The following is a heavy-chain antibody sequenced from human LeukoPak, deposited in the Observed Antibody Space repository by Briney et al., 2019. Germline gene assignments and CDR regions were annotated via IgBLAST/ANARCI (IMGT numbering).Heavy chain of an antibody. D-gene: IGHD3-10*01. CDR1: GGSISSSGYY. CDR2: IYYSGST. V-gene: IGHV4-39*02. CDR3: AREPSLWFGLSLKPVGGNGMDV. Sequence: PSETLSLTCTVSGGSISSSGYYWGWIRQPPGKGLEWIGTIYYSGSTQYNPSLKSRVTISVDTSKNQFSLKLSSVTAADTAVYYCAREPSLWFGLSLKPVGGNGMDVWGQGTTVTVSS. J-gene: IGHJ6*02.